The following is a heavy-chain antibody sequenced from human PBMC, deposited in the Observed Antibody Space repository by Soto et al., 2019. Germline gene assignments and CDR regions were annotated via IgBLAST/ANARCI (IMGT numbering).Heavy chain of an antibody. Sequence: QPGGSLRLSCAASGFTFSSYSMNWVRQAPGKGLEWVSYISSSSSTIYYADSVKGRFTISRDNAKNSLYLQMNSLRDEDTAVYYCADWKDRPPYYYGMDVWGQGTTVTVSS. CDR3: ADWKDRPPYYYGMDV. CDR1: GFTFSSYS. CDR2: ISSSSSTI. D-gene: IGHD6-6*01. J-gene: IGHJ6*02. V-gene: IGHV3-48*02.